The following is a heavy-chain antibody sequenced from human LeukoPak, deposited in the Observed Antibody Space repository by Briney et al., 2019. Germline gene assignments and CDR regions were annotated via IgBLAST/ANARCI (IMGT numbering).Heavy chain of an antibody. CDR3: ARDKYSCSWSLSGTFFDY. CDR2: ISYDGSNK. J-gene: IGHJ4*02. V-gene: IGHV3-30*01. D-gene: IGHD6-13*01. Sequence: GGSLRLSCAASGFTFSSYAMHWVRQAPGKGLEWVAVISYDGSNKYYADSVKGRFTISRDNSKNTLYLQMNSLRAEDTAVYYCARDKYSCSWSLSGTFFDYWGQGTLVTVSS. CDR1: GFTFSSYA.